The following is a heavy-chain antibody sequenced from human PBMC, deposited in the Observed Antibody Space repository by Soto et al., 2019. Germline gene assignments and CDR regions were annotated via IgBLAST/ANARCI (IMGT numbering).Heavy chain of an antibody. V-gene: IGHV3-23*01. J-gene: IGHJ3*01. Sequence: PGGSLRLSCAASGFAFSGHPMSWVRQAPGRGLEWVSGISDSGGLTYNADSVKGRFTISRDNSKNTLYLQMNSLRAEDTALYYCSRRAFGSQCSFDLWGQGAMVTVSS. CDR3: SRRAFGSQCSFDL. CDR1: GFAFSGHP. CDR2: ISDSGGLT. D-gene: IGHD2-15*01.